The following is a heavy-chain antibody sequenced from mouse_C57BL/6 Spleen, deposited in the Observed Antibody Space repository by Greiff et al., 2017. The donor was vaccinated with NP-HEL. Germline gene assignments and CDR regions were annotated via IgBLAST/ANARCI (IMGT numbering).Heavy chain of an antibody. Sequence: VQLKESGPGLVKPSQSLSLTCSVTGYSITSGYYWNWIRQFPGNKLEWMGYISYDGSNNYNPSLKNRISITRDTSKNQFFLKLNSVTTEDTATYYCARATGWYYFDYWGQGTTLTVSS. D-gene: IGHD2-3*01. J-gene: IGHJ2*01. CDR3: ARATGWYYFDY. V-gene: IGHV3-6*01. CDR2: ISYDGSN. CDR1: GYSITSGYY.